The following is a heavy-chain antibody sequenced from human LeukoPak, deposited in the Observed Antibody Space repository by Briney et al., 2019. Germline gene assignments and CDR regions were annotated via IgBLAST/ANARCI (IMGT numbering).Heavy chain of an antibody. CDR3: ARDNLEYSSGWYVRDPFDY. CDR1: GFTFSSYS. J-gene: IGHJ4*02. CDR2: ISSSSSYI. V-gene: IGHV3-21*01. D-gene: IGHD6-19*01. Sequence: PGGSLRLSCAASGFTFSSYSMNWVRQAPGKGLEWVSSISSSSSYIYYADSVKGRFTISRDNAKSSLYLQMNSLRAEDTAVYYCARDNLEYSSGWYVRDPFDYWGQGTLVTVSS.